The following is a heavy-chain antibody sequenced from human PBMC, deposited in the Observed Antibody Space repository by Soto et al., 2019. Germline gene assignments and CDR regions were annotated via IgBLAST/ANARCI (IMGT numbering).Heavy chain of an antibody. CDR1: GFSLSTSGLG. CDR3: AHRPSGWYLFDY. J-gene: IGHJ4*02. D-gene: IGHD6-19*01. Sequence: QITLKESGPTLVRPTQTLTLTCTFSGFSLSTSGLGVGWIRQPPGKALEWLALIYWNDDKRYSPSLKARLTITKYTSKNQVVLTMTNMDPVDTATYYGAHRPSGWYLFDYWGQGTLGTVSS. V-gene: IGHV2-5*01. CDR2: IYWNDDK.